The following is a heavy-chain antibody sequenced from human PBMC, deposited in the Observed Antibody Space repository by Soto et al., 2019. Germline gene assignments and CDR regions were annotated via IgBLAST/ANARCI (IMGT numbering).Heavy chain of an antibody. J-gene: IGHJ4*02. V-gene: IGHV1-69*08. CDR3: AREDTAMGIDY. D-gene: IGHD5-18*01. CDR2: IIPILGIA. CDR1: GGTFSSYT. Sequence: QVQLVQSGAEVKKPGSSVKVSCKASGGTFSSYTISWVRQAPGQGLEWMGRIIPILGIANYAQKFQGRVTITADKSTSTADMELSSLRSEDTAVYYCAREDTAMGIDYWGQGTLVTVSS.